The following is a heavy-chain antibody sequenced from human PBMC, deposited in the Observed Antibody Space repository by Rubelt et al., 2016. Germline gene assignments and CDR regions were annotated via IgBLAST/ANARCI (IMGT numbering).Heavy chain of an antibody. Sequence: QVQLVQSGAEVKKPGSSVKVSCKASGGTFSSYAISWVRQAPGQGLEWMGGIIPIFGTANYAQKFQGRVTSTADESTSTAYMELSSLRSEETAVYYCATGGDFGVVIPNWFDPWGQGTLVTVSS. CDR3: ATGGDFGVVIPNWFDP. CDR2: IIPIFGTA. D-gene: IGHD3-3*01. CDR1: GGTFSSYA. V-gene: IGHV1-69*12. J-gene: IGHJ5*02.